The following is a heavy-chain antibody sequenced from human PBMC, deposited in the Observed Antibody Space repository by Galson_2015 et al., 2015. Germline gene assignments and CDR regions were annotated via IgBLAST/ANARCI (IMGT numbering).Heavy chain of an antibody. CDR1: GGSISSGGYY. V-gene: IGHV4-31*03. CDR3: ARVVVVVPAGLDYYYYYMDV. J-gene: IGHJ6*03. D-gene: IGHD2-2*01. Sequence: TLSLTCPVSGGSISSGGYYWSWIRQHPGKGLEWIGDIYYSGSTYYNPSLKSRATISVGTSKNQFSLKLSSVTAADTSVYYCARVVVVVPAGLDYYYYYMDVWGKGATVTVSS. CDR2: IYYSGST.